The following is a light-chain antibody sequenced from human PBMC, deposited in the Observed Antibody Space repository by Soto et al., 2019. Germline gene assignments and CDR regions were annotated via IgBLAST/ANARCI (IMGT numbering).Light chain of an antibody. V-gene: IGLV2-14*01. Sequence: QSVLTQPAPVSGSPGQSITISCTGTSSDVDFYNFVSWYQQHPGKAPKLIIYEVSNRSSGVSSRFSGSKSGNTASLTISGLRAEDEADYYCSSSTLTSYVFGTGTKV. CDR1: SSDVDFYNF. CDR2: EVS. CDR3: SSSTLTSYV. J-gene: IGLJ1*01.